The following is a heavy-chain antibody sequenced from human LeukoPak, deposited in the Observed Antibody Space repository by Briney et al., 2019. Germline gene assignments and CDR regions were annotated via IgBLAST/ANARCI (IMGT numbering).Heavy chain of an antibody. CDR3: AREGTGIAVA. Sequence: NSSETLSLTCTVSGGSISSSSYYRGWIRQPPGKGLEWIGSIYYSGSTYYNPSLKSRVTISVDTSKNQFSLKLSSVTAADTAVYYCAREGTGIAVAWGQGTLVTVSS. CDR2: IYYSGST. D-gene: IGHD6-19*01. J-gene: IGHJ5*02. CDR1: GGSISSSSYY. V-gene: IGHV4-39*02.